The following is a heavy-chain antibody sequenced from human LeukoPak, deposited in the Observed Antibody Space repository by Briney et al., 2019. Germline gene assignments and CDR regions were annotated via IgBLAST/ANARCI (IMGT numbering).Heavy chain of an antibody. CDR1: GYTFTNYG. CDR3: TRDGRWQWLSSSFYFDF. Sequence: ASVKVSCKTSGYTFTNYGISWVRQAPGQGPEWMGWIRDYNGNTNYAQKFQGRVTMTTDTSTRTAYMELRSLISDDTAVYYCTRDGRWQWLSSSFYFDFWGQGTLVTVSS. V-gene: IGHV1-18*01. J-gene: IGHJ4*02. CDR2: IRDYNGNT. D-gene: IGHD6-19*01.